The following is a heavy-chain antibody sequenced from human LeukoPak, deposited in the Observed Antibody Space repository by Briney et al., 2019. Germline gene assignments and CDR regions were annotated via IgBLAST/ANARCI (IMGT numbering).Heavy chain of an antibody. CDR1: GGSFSGYY. Sequence: SETLSLTCTVSGGSFSGYYWSWIRQPPGKGLEWIGYIYYSGSTSYNPSLKSRVTISVDTSKNQFSLKLSSVTAADTAVYYCARDNYSSGRNYGMDVWGQGTTVTVSS. CDR3: ARDNYSSGRNYGMDV. J-gene: IGHJ6*02. CDR2: IYYSGST. D-gene: IGHD6-25*01. V-gene: IGHV4-59*01.